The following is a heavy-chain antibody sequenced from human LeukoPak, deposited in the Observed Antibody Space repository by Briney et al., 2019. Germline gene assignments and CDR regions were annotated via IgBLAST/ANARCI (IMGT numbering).Heavy chain of an antibody. CDR1: GFTFSRNW. D-gene: IGHD1-1*01. CDR2: INPDGGQK. V-gene: IGHV3-7*01. J-gene: IGHJ4*02. Sequence: GGSLTLSREASGFTFSRNWMSWVRQAPGKGLEWVASINPDGGQKFYVDSVRGRFTISRDNTKSSLYVEMNSLGAEDTAVYYCAKLLGTVTTFDYWGQGTPVTVSS. CDR3: AKLLGTVTTFDY.